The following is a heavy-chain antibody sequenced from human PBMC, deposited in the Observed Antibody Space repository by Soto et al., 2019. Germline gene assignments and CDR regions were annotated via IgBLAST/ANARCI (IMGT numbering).Heavy chain of an antibody. Sequence: EVQLVESGGGLVQPGGSLRLSCVDSGFTFSSYWMRWVRQAPVKGLEWVGNIKQDGSEENYVDSVKGRFTISRDNAKNSMYLQMNSLRVEDTAVYYCARIAASGRGWDVWGQGTTVVVSS. V-gene: IGHV3-7*01. CDR2: IKQDGSEE. CDR1: GFTFSSYW. J-gene: IGHJ6*02. CDR3: ARIAASGRGWDV. D-gene: IGHD6-13*01.